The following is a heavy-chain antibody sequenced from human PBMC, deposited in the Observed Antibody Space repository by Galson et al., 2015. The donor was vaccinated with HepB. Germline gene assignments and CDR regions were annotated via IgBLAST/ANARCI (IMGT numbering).Heavy chain of an antibody. D-gene: IGHD3-10*01. CDR1: GFTFSSYS. V-gene: IGHV3-48*02. Sequence: SLRLSCAASGFTFSSYSMNWVRQAPGKGLEWVSYISSSSSTIYYADSVKGRFTISRDNAKNSLYLQMNSLRDEDTAVYYCARVRVVRGVIGWFDPWGQGTLVTVSS. J-gene: IGHJ5*02. CDR3: ARVRVVRGVIGWFDP. CDR2: ISSSSSTI.